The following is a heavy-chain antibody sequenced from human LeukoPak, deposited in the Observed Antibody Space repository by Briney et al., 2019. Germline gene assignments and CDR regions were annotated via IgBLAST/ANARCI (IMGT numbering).Heavy chain of an antibody. Sequence: PSETLSLTCTVSGGSISSYYWSWIRQPPGKGLEWIGYIYYSGSTNYNPSLKSRVTISVDTSKNQFSLKLSSVTAADTAVYHCARDDTAMGSWGQGTLVTVSS. CDR1: GGSISSYY. D-gene: IGHD5-18*01. J-gene: IGHJ4*02. V-gene: IGHV4-59*01. CDR2: IYYSGST. CDR3: ARDDTAMGS.